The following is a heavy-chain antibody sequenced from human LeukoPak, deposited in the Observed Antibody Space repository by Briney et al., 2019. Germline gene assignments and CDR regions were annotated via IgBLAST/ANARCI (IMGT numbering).Heavy chain of an antibody. CDR3: AEAVRSSGYDLFDS. CDR1: GFTFDDYA. CDR2: ISWNSGYI. V-gene: IGHV3-9*01. D-gene: IGHD5-12*01. Sequence: PGGSLRLSCAASGFTFDDYAMHWVRQAPGKGLEWVSGISWNSGYIGYADSVKGRFTISRDNAKNSLYLQMNSLRAEDTALYYCAEAVRSSGYDLFDSWGQGALVTVSS. J-gene: IGHJ4*02.